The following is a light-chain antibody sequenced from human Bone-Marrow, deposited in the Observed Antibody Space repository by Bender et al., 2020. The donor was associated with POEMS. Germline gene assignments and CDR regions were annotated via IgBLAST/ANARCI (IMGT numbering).Light chain of an antibody. J-gene: IGLJ3*02. CDR2: EVR. V-gene: IGLV2-11*01. CDR3: CSYADNSVWV. CDR1: SGDVGDYDF. Sequence: QSALTQPRSVSGSPGQSVTISCTGTSGDVGDYDFVSWYQQHPGKAPKLLIYEVRKRPSGVSNRFSGSKSGNTASLTISGLQAEDEADFYCCSYADNSVWVFGGGTKLTVL.